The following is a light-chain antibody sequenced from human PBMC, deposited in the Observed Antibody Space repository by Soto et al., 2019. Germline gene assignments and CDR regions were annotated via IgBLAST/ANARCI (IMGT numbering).Light chain of an antibody. Sequence: EIVLTQSPATLSLSPGERATLSCRASQSVSRYLAWYQQXXXXAPRLLIYDTSNRATGIPARFSGSGSGADFTLTISSLEPEDFAVYYCQQRLDWPLTFGQGTRLEIK. J-gene: IGKJ5*01. CDR3: QQRLDWPLT. CDR2: DTS. V-gene: IGKV3-11*01. CDR1: QSVSRY.